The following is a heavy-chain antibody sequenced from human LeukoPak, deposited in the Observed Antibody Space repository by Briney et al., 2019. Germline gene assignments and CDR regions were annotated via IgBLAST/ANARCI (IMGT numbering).Heavy chain of an antibody. J-gene: IGHJ4*02. Sequence: GGSLRLSCAASGFTFSSYGMHWVRQAPGKGLEWVAVISYDGSSKYYADSVKGRFTISRDNSKNTLYLQMNSLRAEDTAVYYCAKSIPEWATAFDYWGQGTLVTVSS. CDR2: ISYDGSSK. D-gene: IGHD5-12*01. CDR3: AKSIPEWATAFDY. V-gene: IGHV3-30*18. CDR1: GFTFSSYG.